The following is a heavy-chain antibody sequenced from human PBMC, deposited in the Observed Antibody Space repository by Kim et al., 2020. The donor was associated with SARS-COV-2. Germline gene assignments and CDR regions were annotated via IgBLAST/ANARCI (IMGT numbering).Heavy chain of an antibody. CDR1: GGSISSYY. CDR2: IYYSGST. D-gene: IGHD3-3*01. J-gene: IGHJ6*02. V-gene: IGHV4-59*01. Sequence: SETLSLTCTVSGGSISSYYWSWIRQPPGKGLEWIGYIYYSGSTNYNPSLKSRVTISVDTSKNQFSLKLSSVTAADTAVYYCARFASTGLFLEWLSPGMGGMDVWGQGTTVTVSS. CDR3: ARFASTGLFLEWLSPGMGGMDV.